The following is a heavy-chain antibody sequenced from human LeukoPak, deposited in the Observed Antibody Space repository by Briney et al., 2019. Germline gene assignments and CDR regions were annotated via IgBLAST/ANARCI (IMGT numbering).Heavy chain of an antibody. CDR3: ARDQGSSGWSSFDY. J-gene: IGHJ4*02. CDR2: ISSYDGNT. CDR1: GYDFLSYG. D-gene: IGHD6-19*01. Sequence: ASVKVSCKASGYDFLSYGIAWVRQVPGQGPEWMGWISSYDGNTIYDQKLQGRVTIFTDTSTNTAYMELRSLRSDDTAVYYCARDQGSSGWSSFDYWGQGTLVTVSS. V-gene: IGHV1-18*01.